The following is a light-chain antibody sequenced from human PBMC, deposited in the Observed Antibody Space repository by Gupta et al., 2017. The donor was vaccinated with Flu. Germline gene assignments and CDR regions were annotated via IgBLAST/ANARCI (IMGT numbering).Light chain of an antibody. CDR1: QDIRTW. V-gene: IGKV1D-16*01. Sequence: DMQMTQSPSSLSECVGERVTITCRASQDIRTWLACYQQKPEKAPKSLIYAASTLQSSVPSSFSGGRSRTDFTLTISSLQPEDFATDYCQQYNSFPLTFGGGTKVEIK. CDR3: QQYNSFPLT. CDR2: AAS. J-gene: IGKJ4*01.